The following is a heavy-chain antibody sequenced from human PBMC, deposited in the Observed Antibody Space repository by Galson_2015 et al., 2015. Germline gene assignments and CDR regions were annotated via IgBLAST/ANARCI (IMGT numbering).Heavy chain of an antibody. CDR1: GGTFSSYA. CDR2: IIPIFGTA. CDR3: ARANPVARVGDDYDSSGCFQH. J-gene: IGHJ1*01. V-gene: IGHV1-69*13. Sequence: SVKVSCKASGGTFSSYAISWVRQAPGQGLEWMGGIIPIFGTANYAQKFQGRVTITADESTSTAYMELSSLRSEDTAEYYCARANPVARVGDDYDSSGCFQHWGQGTLVTVSS. D-gene: IGHD3-22*01.